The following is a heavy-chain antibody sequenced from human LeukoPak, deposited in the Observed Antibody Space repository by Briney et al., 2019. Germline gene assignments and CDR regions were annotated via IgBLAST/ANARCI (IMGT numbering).Heavy chain of an antibody. CDR1: GASISNYY. D-gene: IGHD3-16*02. Sequence: SETLSLTCTVSGASISNYYWSWIRQSPGKGLEWIGYMLYGGSTNQNPSLRSRVTISVDTSKNQVSLRLSSVTAADTAVYYCARSDIWGSYRFLDYWGQGALVTVSS. J-gene: IGHJ4*02. V-gene: IGHV4-59*08. CDR3: ARSDIWGSYRFLDY. CDR2: MLYGGST.